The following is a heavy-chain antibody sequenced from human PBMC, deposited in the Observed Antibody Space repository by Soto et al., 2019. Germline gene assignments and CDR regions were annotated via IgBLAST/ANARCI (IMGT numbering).Heavy chain of an antibody. J-gene: IGHJ6*03. Sequence: WVSLRLSCAASGFTFSSYAMSWVRQAPGKGLEWVSAISGSGGSTYYADAVKGRFTISRENSKNAPDLQLTCLRAEDTAVYYCAKGHDWNYAPHYYYYYMDVWGKGTTVSVSS. CDR2: ISGSGGST. CDR3: AKGHDWNYAPHYYYYYMDV. D-gene: IGHD1-7*01. CDR1: GFTFSSYA. V-gene: IGHV3-23*01.